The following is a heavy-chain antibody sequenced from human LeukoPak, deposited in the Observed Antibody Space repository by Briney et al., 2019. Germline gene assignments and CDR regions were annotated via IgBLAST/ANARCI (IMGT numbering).Heavy chain of an antibody. V-gene: IGHV3-23*01. CDR3: AKDRIAVAGPVTFDI. CDR1: GFTFDDYG. J-gene: IGHJ3*02. CDR2: ISGSGGST. D-gene: IGHD6-19*01. Sequence: PGGSLRLSCAASGFTFDDYGMSWVRQAPGKGLERVSAISGSGGSTYYADSVKGRFTISRDNSKNTLYLQMNSLRAEDTAVYYCAKDRIAVAGPVTFDIWGQGTMVTVSS.